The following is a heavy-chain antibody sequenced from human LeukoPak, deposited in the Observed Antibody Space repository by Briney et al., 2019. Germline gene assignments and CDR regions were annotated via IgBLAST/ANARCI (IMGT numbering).Heavy chain of an antibody. Sequence: GASVKVSCKASGGTFSLYAINWVRQAPRQGLEWMGRIIPIPGMANYAQKFQGRVTITADSSTSTAYMEVSSLRSEDTAVYYCARAVVVARGLMAYFDYWGQGTLVTVSS. V-gene: IGHV1-69*04. CDR1: GGTFSLYA. D-gene: IGHD3-10*01. CDR3: ARAVVVARGLMAYFDY. J-gene: IGHJ4*02. CDR2: IIPIPGMA.